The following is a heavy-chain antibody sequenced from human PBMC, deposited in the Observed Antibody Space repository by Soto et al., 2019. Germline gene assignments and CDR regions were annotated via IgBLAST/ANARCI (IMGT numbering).Heavy chain of an antibody. CDR2: IVVGSGNT. V-gene: IGHV1-58*01. Sequence: SVKVSCKASGFTFTSSAVQWVRQARGQRLEWIGWIVVGSGNTNYAQKFQERVTITRDMSTSTAYMELSSLRSEDTAVYYCAAEGWYYYGSGSYYNSPNYYYGMDVWG. CDR3: AAEGWYYYGSGSYYNSPNYYYGMDV. D-gene: IGHD3-10*01. J-gene: IGHJ6*02. CDR1: GFTFTSSA.